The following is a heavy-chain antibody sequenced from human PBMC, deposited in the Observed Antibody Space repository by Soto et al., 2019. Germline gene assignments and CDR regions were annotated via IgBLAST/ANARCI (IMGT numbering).Heavy chain of an antibody. D-gene: IGHD2-8*02. CDR3: ARGDYGTGGYPFPYIDY. V-gene: IGHV1-2*02. CDR2: INPDSGAT. J-gene: IGHJ4*02. CDR1: GYSFTGYY. Sequence: HEHLVQSGAEVKRPGASLKVSCKASGYSFTGYYIHWVRQAPGQGLEGMGWINPDSGATNYAQNSKGRVTLTSDTSISTASMDLTSLTSDDTAVYYCARGDYGTGGYPFPYIDYWGQGTLVIVSS.